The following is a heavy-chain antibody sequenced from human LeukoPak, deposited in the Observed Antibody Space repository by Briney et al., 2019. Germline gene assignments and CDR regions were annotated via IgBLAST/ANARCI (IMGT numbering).Heavy chain of an antibody. CDR1: GFTFSSYA. J-gene: IGHJ6*02. CDR3: ARTYYDFWSGPYYYYYGMDV. Sequence: GGSLRLSCAASGFTFSSYAMSWVRQAPGKGLEWVSAISGSGGSTYYADSVKGRFTISRDNSKNTLYLQMNSLRAEDTAVYYCARTYYDFWSGPYYYYYGMDVWGQGATVTVSS. D-gene: IGHD3-3*01. V-gene: IGHV3-23*01. CDR2: ISGSGGST.